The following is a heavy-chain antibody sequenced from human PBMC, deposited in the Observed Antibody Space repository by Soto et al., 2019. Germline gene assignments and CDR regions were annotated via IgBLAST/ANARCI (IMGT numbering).Heavy chain of an antibody. CDR3: ARWGHLAVVTDSFDY. CDR1: GYTLNTYY. CDR2: IHPRGGGS. V-gene: IGHV1-46*02. Sequence: QVQLVQSGAEVKKPGASVKVSCKPSGYTLNTYYLHWVRQAPGQGLEWMGIIHPRGGGSTYAQKFLGRDPLPRDTATTTVFMELSSLRSADTAVYYCARWGHLAVVTDSFDYWGQGTLVTVSS. D-gene: IGHD2-21*02. J-gene: IGHJ4*02.